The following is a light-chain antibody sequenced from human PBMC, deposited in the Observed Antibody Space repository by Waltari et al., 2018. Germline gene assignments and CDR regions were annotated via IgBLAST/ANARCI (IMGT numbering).Light chain of an antibody. V-gene: IGLV2-11*01. CDR3: CSYAGSYILV. Sequence: QSALTQPRSVSGSPGQSVPISCTGTSSDVGGYNYVSWYQQHPGKAPKLMIYDVNKRPSGVPGGFAGSKSGNTASLTISGLQAEDEADFYCCSYAGSYILVFGGGTKLTVL. J-gene: IGLJ2*01. CDR1: SSDVGGYNY. CDR2: DVN.